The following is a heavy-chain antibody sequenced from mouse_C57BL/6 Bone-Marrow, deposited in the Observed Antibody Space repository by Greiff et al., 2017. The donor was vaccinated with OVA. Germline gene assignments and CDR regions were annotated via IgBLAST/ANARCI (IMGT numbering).Heavy chain of an antibody. CDR2: INPGSGGT. CDR3: ARAKAFAMDY. D-gene: IGHD3-2*02. J-gene: IGHJ4*01. CDR1: GYAFTNYL. Sequence: VQLQQSGAELVRPGTSVKVSCKASGYAFTNYLIEWVKQRPGQGLEWIGVINPGSGGTNYNEKFKGKGTLTADKSSSTAYMQLSSLTSEDSAVYYCARAKAFAMDYWGQGTSVTVSS. V-gene: IGHV1-54*01.